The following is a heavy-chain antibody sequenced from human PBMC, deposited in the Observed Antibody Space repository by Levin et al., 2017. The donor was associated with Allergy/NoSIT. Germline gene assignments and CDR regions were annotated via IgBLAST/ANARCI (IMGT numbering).Heavy chain of an antibody. Sequence: GGSLRLSCAASGFTFSTYAMSWVRQAPEKGLEWVSAISGSGGSTYYADSVKGRFTISRDNSKNTLYLQMNSLRAEDTALYYCAKGYEMYCSGGSCYLDYWGQGTLVTVSS. CDR2: ISGSGGST. J-gene: IGHJ4*02. CDR3: AKGYEMYCSGGSCYLDY. CDR1: GFTFSTYA. D-gene: IGHD2-15*01. V-gene: IGHV3-23*01.